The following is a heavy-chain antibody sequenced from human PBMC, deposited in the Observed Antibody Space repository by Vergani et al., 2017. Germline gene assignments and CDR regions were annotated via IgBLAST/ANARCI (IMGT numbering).Heavy chain of an antibody. J-gene: IGHJ3*01. D-gene: IGHD4-23*01. CDR2: VEDSGYF. Sequence: QVQLQESGPGLVRPSETLSLPCTVSGGSLSGYYWNWIPQTPGEGLEWIGYVEDSGYFNYNPSLKTRVSMSVDTSKNQFSLTLISVTAADTAVYYCARDNKQLHPRAFDLWGQGTMVTVSS. CDR3: ARDNKQLHPRAFDL. CDR1: GGSLSGYY. V-gene: IGHV4-59*12.